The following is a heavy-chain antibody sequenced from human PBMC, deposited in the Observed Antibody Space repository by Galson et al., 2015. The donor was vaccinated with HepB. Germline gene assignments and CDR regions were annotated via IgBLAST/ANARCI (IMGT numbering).Heavy chain of an antibody. D-gene: IGHD4-23*01. CDR1: GFTFSSYS. CDR3: ARGLTTVVKGSAFDAFDI. CDR2: ISSSSYI. Sequence: SLRLSCAASGFTFSSYSMNWVRQAPGKGLEWVSSISSSSYIYYADSVKGRFTISRDNAKNSLYLQMNSLRAEDTAVYYCARGLTTVVKGSAFDAFDIWGQGTMVTVSS. J-gene: IGHJ3*02. V-gene: IGHV3-21*01.